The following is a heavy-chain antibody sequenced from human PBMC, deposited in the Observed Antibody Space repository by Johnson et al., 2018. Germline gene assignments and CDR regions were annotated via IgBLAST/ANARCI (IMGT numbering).Heavy chain of an antibody. CDR2: ISYDGSNK. CDR3: ARDRGADDAFDI. CDR1: GFTFSSYA. J-gene: IGHJ3*02. D-gene: IGHD4-17*01. Sequence: QVQLVQSGGGVVQPGWSLRLSCAASGFTFSSYAMHWVRQAPGKGLEWVAVISYDGSNKYYADSVKGRFTISRDNSKNTLYLQTNSLRAEDTAVYYFARDRGADDAFDIWGQGTMVTVSS. V-gene: IGHV3-30-3*01.